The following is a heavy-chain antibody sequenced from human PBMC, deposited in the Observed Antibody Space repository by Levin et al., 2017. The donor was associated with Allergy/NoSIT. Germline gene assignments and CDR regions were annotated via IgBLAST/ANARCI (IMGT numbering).Heavy chain of an antibody. CDR3: ARDRYYGSGSYRAFNI. Sequence: GGSLRLSCAASGFTFSSYGMNWVRQAPGKGLEWVSSISPSSSSIYYGDSVKGRFTISRDNSKNSLYLQMNSLRAEDTAVYYCARDRYYGSGSYRAFNIWGQGTMVTVSS. CDR2: ISPSSSSI. V-gene: IGHV3-21*01. CDR1: GFTFSSYG. D-gene: IGHD3-10*01. J-gene: IGHJ3*02.